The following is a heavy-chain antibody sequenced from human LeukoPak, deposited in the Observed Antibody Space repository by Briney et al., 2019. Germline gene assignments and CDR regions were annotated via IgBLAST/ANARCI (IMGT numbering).Heavy chain of an antibody. CDR3: ARSLGVVGATYFYYFDY. J-gene: IGHJ4*02. V-gene: IGHV1-69*04. Sequence: SVKVSCKASGGTFSSYAISWVRQAPGQGLEWMGRIIPILGIANYAQKFRGRVTITADKSTSTAYMELSSLRSEDTAVYYCARSLGVVGATYFYYFDYWGQGTLVTVSS. D-gene: IGHD1-26*01. CDR1: GGTFSSYA. CDR2: IIPILGIA.